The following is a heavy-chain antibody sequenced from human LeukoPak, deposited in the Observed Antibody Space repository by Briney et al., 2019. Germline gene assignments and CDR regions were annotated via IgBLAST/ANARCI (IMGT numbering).Heavy chain of an antibody. J-gene: IGHJ6*02. V-gene: IGHV4-59*08. D-gene: IGHD2-2*01. CDR1: GGSISSHY. Sequence: PSETLSLTCTVSGGSISSHYWSWIRQPPGKGLEWIGYIYYSGSTNYNPSLKSRVTISVDTSKNQFSLKLSSVTAADTAVYYCARHVRSYCSSTSCYYYYGMDVWGQGTTVTVSS. CDR3: ARHVRSYCSSTSCYYYYGMDV. CDR2: IYYSGST.